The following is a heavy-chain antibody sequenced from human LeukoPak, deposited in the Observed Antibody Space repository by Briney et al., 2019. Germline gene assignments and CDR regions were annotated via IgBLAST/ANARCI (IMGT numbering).Heavy chain of an antibody. CDR1: GFTFSSYA. Sequence: GESLKISCAASGFTFSSYAMSWVRQAPGKGLEWVSAISGSGGSTYYADSVKGRFTISRDNSKNTLYLQMNSLRAEDTAVYYCAKLGYGSAKSRFDYWGQGTLVTVSS. V-gene: IGHV3-23*01. CDR2: ISGSGGST. CDR3: AKLGYGSAKSRFDY. D-gene: IGHD6-19*01. J-gene: IGHJ4*02.